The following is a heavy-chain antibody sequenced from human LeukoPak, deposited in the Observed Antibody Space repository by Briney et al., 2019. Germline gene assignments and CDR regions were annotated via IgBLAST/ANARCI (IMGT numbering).Heavy chain of an antibody. D-gene: IGHD3-9*01. V-gene: IGHV3-21*01. CDR3: ARDGDILTGYYFDY. CDR2: IISSGTYV. Sequence: GGSLRLSCAASGFSFSSYSMNWVRQAPGKGLEWVSSIISSGTYVYYADSVRGRFTISRDNARNSLSLQMNSLRAEDTAVYYCARDGDILTGYYFDYWGQGTLVTVSS. CDR1: GFSFSSYS. J-gene: IGHJ4*02.